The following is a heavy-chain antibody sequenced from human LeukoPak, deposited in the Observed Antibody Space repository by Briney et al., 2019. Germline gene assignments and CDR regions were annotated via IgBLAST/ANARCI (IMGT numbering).Heavy chain of an antibody. Sequence: GGSLRLSCAASGFTFNTYGMNWVRQAPGKGLEWVSAISGSGGSTYYVDSVKGRFTISRDNSKNTLYLQINGLRAEDTAIYYCAKDLVAYDTHNVFDIWGQGTMVIVSS. CDR2: ISGSGGST. CDR3: AKDLVAYDTHNVFDI. CDR1: GFTFNTYG. V-gene: IGHV3-23*01. J-gene: IGHJ3*02. D-gene: IGHD3-22*01.